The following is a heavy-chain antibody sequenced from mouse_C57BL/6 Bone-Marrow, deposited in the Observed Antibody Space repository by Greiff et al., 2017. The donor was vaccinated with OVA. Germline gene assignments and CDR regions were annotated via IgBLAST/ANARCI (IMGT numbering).Heavy chain of an antibody. CDR2: IYPGGGYT. V-gene: IGHV1-63*01. J-gene: IGHJ2*01. D-gene: IGHD2-1*01. CDR3: ARDYYGNYVPYFDD. Sequence: VQLQQSGAELVRPGTSVKMSCKASGYTFTNYWIGWAKQRPGHGLEWIGDIYPGGGYTNYNEKFKGKATLTADKSSSTAYMQFSSLTSEDSAIYYCARDYYGNYVPYFDDWGQGTTLTVSS. CDR1: GYTFTNYW.